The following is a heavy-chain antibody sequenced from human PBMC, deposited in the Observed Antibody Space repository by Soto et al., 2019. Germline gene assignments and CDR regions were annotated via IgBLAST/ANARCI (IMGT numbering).Heavy chain of an antibody. CDR1: GFTFSSYA. CDR3: AIDFSIDWPPRY. V-gene: IGHV3-30-3*01. J-gene: IGHJ4*02. CDR2: ISYDGSNK. D-gene: IGHD3-9*01. Sequence: PGGSLRLSCAASGFTFSSYAMHWVRQAPGKGLEWVAVISYDGSNKYYADSVKGRFTISRDNSKNTLYLQMNSLRAEDTAVYYCAIDFSIDWPPRYWGQGTLVTVS.